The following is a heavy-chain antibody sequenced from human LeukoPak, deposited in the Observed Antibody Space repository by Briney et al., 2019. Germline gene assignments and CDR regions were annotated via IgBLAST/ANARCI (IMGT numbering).Heavy chain of an antibody. D-gene: IGHD6-19*01. CDR3: ARDNIAVADATNVYYYYYYMDV. V-gene: IGHV3-64*01. J-gene: IGHJ6*03. CDR2: ISSNGGST. CDR1: GFTFSSYA. Sequence: GGSLRLSCAASGFTFSSYAMHWVRQAPGKGLEYVSAISSNGGSTYYANSVKGRFTISRDNSKNTLYLQMGSLRAEDMAVYYCARDNIAVADATNVYYYYYYMDVWGKGTTVTISS.